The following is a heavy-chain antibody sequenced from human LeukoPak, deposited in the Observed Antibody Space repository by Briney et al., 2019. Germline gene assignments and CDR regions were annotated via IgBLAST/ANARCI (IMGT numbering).Heavy chain of an antibody. J-gene: IGHJ4*02. Sequence: ASVKVSCKASGYTFTSYYMHWVRQAPGQGLEWMGIINPSGGSTSYAQKFQGRVTMTRDTSTSTVYMELSSLRPEDTAVYYCATLPTGGYDSSGYYYVDYWGQGTLVTVSS. CDR2: INPSGGST. CDR1: GYTFTSYY. D-gene: IGHD3-22*01. V-gene: IGHV1-46*01. CDR3: ATLPTGGYDSSGYYYVDY.